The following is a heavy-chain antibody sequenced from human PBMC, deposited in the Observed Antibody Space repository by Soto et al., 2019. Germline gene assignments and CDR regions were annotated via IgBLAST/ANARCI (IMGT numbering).Heavy chain of an antibody. J-gene: IGHJ4*02. CDR2: IYYSGST. V-gene: IGHV4-30-4*01. CDR1: GGSISSGDDY. Sequence: QVQLQESGPGLVKPSQTLSLTCTVSGGSISSGDDYWSWIRQPPGKGLEWIGYIYYSGSTYYNPSLKSRFTISVDTSKNQFSLKLSSVTAAATAVYYCARAQGSGFLVSWGQGTLVTVSS. CDR3: ARAQGSGFLVS. D-gene: IGHD3-10*01.